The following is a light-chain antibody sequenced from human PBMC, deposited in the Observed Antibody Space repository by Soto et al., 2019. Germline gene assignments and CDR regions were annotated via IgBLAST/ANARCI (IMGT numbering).Light chain of an antibody. J-gene: IGLJ1*01. V-gene: IGLV2-14*03. CDR1: SSDVGAYDF. Sequence: QSVLTQPASVSGSPGQSITISCTGTSSDVGAYDFVSWYQQHPDKAPKLMIYEVRNRPSGVSNRFSGSKSVNTATLTIYGLQAEDEADYYCSSYTTSSTRVFGTGTKLTVL. CDR3: SSYTTSSTRV. CDR2: EVR.